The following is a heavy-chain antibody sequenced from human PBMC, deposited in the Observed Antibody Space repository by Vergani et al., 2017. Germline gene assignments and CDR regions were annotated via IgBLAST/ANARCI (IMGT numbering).Heavy chain of an antibody. J-gene: IGHJ6*02. V-gene: IGHV3-53*04. CDR2: IYSGGST. CDR3: ARAATITPYGMDV. CDR1: GFTVSSNY. D-gene: IGHD5-24*01. Sequence: EVQLVESGGGLVQPGGSLRLSCAASGFTVSSNYMSWVRQAPGKGLEWVSVIYSGGSTYYADSVRGRFTISRHNSKNTLYLQMNSLRAEDTAVYSCARAATITPYGMDVWGQGTTVPVSS.